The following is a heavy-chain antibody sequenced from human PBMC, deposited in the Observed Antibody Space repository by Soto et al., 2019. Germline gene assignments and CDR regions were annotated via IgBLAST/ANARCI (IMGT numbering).Heavy chain of an antibody. CDR1: GFTFSSYA. CDR2: ISGSGGST. Sequence: GGSLRLSCAASGFTFSSYAMSWVRQAPAEGLEWVSAISGSGGSTYYADSVKGRFTISRDNSKNTLYLQMNSLRAEDMAVYYCAKDRVVVVVAAYFDPWGQGTLVTVSS. CDR3: AKDRVVVVVAAYFDP. D-gene: IGHD2-15*01. J-gene: IGHJ5*02. V-gene: IGHV3-23*01.